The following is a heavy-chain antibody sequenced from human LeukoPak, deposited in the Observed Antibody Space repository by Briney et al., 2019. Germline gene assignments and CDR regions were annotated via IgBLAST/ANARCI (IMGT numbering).Heavy chain of an antibody. CDR3: ARGPGKSYYYGSGSSSYFDY. J-gene: IGHJ4*02. CDR1: GGSFSGYY. Sequence: PSETLSPTCAVYGGSFSGYYWSWIRQPPGKGLEWIGEINHSGSTNYNPSLKSRVTISVDTSKNQFSLKLSSVTAADTAVYYCARGPGKSYYYGSGSSSYFDYWGQGTLVTVSS. V-gene: IGHV4-34*01. D-gene: IGHD3-10*01. CDR2: INHSGST.